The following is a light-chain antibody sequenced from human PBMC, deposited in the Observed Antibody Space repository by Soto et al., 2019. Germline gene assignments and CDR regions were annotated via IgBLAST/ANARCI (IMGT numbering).Light chain of an antibody. V-gene: IGLV2-8*01. CDR2: DVS. J-gene: IGLJ2*01. CDR3: SSYAGSNPVV. CDR1: SSDVGGYNY. Sequence: QSALTQPPSASGSPGQSVTISCTGTSSDVGGYNYVSWYQQHPGKAPKFMIYDVSKRPSGVPDRFSGSKSGNTASLTVSGLQAEDEADYYCSSYAGSNPVVFGGGTQLTVL.